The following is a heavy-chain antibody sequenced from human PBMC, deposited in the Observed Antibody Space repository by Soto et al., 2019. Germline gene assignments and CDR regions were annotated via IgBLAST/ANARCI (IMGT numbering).Heavy chain of an antibody. D-gene: IGHD5-18*01. CDR2: VHDSWGA. CDR1: GGSMSGYY. J-gene: IGHJ6*02. CDR3: VRQGYGPLHGLVDV. Sequence: SETLSLTCTVSGGSMSGYYWSWIRLPPGKPMEWIGYVHDSWGAAYNPSLRSRVAISLDTSKSHFSLSLTSVSATDTAMYYCVRQGYGPLHGLVDVWGQGTTVTVSS. V-gene: IGHV4-59*08.